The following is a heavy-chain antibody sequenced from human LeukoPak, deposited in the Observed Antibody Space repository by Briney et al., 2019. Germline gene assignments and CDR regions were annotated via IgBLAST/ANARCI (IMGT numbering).Heavy chain of an antibody. D-gene: IGHD2-15*01. CDR2: IKQDGSEK. J-gene: IGHJ4*02. CDR1: GFTFSNYW. Sequence: PGGSLRLSCAASGFTFSNYWMSWVRQAPGKGLEGVANIKQDGSEKYYVDSVKGRFTISRDNAKNSLYLQMNSLRAEDTAVYYCAREEGRGSPFDYWGQGTLVTVSS. V-gene: IGHV3-7*03. CDR3: AREEGRGSPFDY.